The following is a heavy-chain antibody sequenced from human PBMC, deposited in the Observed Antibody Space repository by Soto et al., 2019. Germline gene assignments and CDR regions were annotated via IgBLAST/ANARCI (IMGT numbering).Heavy chain of an antibody. Sequence: QVQLVESGGGVVQPGRSLRLSCAASGFTFSSYGMHWVRQAPGKGLEWVAVISYDGSNKYYADSVKGRFTISRDNSKNTLYLKMNSLRAEDTAVYYCAKGPRRERWLQSAFDYWGQGTLVTVSS. J-gene: IGHJ4*02. CDR1: GFTFSSYG. CDR2: ISYDGSNK. V-gene: IGHV3-30*18. D-gene: IGHD5-12*01. CDR3: AKGPRRERWLQSAFDY.